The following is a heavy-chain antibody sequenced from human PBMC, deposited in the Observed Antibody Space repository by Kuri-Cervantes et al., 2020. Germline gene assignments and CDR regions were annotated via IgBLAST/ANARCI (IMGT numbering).Heavy chain of an antibody. D-gene: IGHD2-21*01. CDR3: AREIPRYFDL. CDR1: GFRFTSYA. CDR2: ISYNGTET. Sequence: GESLKISCGGSGFRFTSYAMHWVRQAPGKGLEWVALISYNGTETYYADSVKGRFTISRDNSKNTLYLQMNSLRAEDTAVYYCAREIPRYFDLWGRGTLVTVSS. J-gene: IGHJ2*01. V-gene: IGHV3-30*04.